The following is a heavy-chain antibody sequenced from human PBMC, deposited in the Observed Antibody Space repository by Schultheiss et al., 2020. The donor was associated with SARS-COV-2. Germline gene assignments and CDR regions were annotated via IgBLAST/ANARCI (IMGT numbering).Heavy chain of an antibody. CDR2: LSGDGSTA. CDR3: ARAYDTTGYYYTHDY. J-gene: IGHJ4*02. V-gene: IGHV3-74*01. Sequence: GGSLRLSCTASGFTFSDYWMHWVRQVPGKGLVWVSRLSGDGSTAAYADPVKGRFAISRDNSKNTVNLQMNSLRAEDTAVYYCARAYDTTGYYYTHDYWGQGTLVTVSS. D-gene: IGHD3-22*01. CDR1: GFTFSDYW.